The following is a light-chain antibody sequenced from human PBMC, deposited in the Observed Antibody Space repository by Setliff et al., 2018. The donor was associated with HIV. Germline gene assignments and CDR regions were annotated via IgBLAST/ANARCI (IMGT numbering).Light chain of an antibody. J-gene: IGLJ3*02. CDR3: AAWDDTLNGRV. CDR1: SSNIGNNA. Sequence: QSVLAQPSSVSEAPRQRVTISCSGSSSNIGNNAVNWYQQLPGKAPRLLIYYDDLLPSGVSDRFSGSKSGTSASLAISGLQSEDEADYYCAAWDDTLNGRVFGGGTKVTVL. V-gene: IGLV1-36*01. CDR2: YDD.